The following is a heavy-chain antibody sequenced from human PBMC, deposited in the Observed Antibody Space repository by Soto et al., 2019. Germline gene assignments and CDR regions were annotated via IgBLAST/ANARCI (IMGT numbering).Heavy chain of an antibody. Sequence: SETLSLTCTVSGGSISGHYWSWIRQPPGKGLEWIGYIYDSGSTNYKPSLKSRVTVSVDTSRNQFFLTLRSVTAADSAVYHCGRESGETWDYEASWGQGTPVTVSS. CDR2: IYDSGST. V-gene: IGHV4-59*11. D-gene: IGHD1-7*01. CDR3: GRESGETWDYEAS. J-gene: IGHJ5*02. CDR1: GGSISGHY.